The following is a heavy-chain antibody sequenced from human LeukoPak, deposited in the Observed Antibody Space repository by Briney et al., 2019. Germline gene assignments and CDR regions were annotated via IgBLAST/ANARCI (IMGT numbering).Heavy chain of an antibody. CDR1: GGSISSSSYY. V-gene: IGHV4-39*01. D-gene: IGHD6-13*01. J-gene: IGHJ3*02. CDR3: ASLSASSSRSNLDAFDI. CDR2: IYYSGST. Sequence: SETLSLTCTVSGGSISSSSYYWGWIRQPPGKGLEWIGSIYYSGSTYYNPSLKSRVTISVDTSKNQFSLKLSSVTAADTAVYYCASLSASSSRSNLDAFDIWGQGTMVTVSS.